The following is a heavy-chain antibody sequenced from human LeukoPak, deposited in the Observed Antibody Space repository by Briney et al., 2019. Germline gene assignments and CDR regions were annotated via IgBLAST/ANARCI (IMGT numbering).Heavy chain of an antibody. J-gene: IGHJ2*01. CDR1: GGSFSGYY. CDR2: INHSGSI. V-gene: IGHV4-34*01. D-gene: IGHD6-19*01. Sequence: SETLSLTCAVYGGSFSGYYWSWIRQPPGKGLEWIGEINHSGSINYNPSLKSRVTISVDTSKNQFSLKLSPVTAADTAVYYCARALGVAVYWYFDLWGRDTLVTVSS. CDR3: ARALGVAVYWYFDL.